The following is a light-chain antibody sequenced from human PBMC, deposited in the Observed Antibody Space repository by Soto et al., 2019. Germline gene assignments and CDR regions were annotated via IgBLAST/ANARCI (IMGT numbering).Light chain of an antibody. CDR1: QSVSSK. J-gene: IGKJ1*01. V-gene: IGKV3-15*01. Sequence: EIVMTQSPATLSVSPGERATLACRASQSVSSKLAWYQQKPGQGPRLLIYGASTKATGIPAMFSGSESGTEFTLTISSLQSEDFAVDYCQHYSTWLWTFGQGKKVEIK. CDR3: QHYSTWLWT. CDR2: GAS.